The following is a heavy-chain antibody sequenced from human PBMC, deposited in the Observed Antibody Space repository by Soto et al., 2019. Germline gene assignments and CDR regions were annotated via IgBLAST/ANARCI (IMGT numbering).Heavy chain of an antibody. V-gene: IGHV3-21*04. J-gene: IGHJ6*02. CDR3: AKRDGDTGSFDYYYGMDV. CDR1: GFTFSSYS. Sequence: PGGSLRLSCAASGFTFSSYSIHWVRQAPGRGLEWVSAITRNSDIYYADSVKGRFTISRDNAKNSVSLQMDSLRVEDTAVYYCAKRDGDTGSFDYYYGMDVWGQGTTVTVSS. CDR2: ITRNSDI. D-gene: IGHD3-10*01.